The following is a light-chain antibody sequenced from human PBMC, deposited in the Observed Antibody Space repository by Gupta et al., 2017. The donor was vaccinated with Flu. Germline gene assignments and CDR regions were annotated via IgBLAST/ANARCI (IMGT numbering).Light chain of an antibody. CDR3: GTWDVSLNAAV. CDR2: DDN. J-gene: IGLJ3*02. Sequence: KAVISCSGTTFNVGSNYVAWYQQLPGTAPKLLIYDDNRRPSGIPERFSCSRSGTSATLDIAGLQTGDEATYYCGTWDVSLNAAVFGGGTEVTVL. V-gene: IGLV1-51*01. CDR1: TFNVGSNY.